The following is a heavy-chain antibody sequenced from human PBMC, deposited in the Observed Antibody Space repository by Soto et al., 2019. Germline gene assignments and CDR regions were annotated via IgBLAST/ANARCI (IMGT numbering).Heavy chain of an antibody. CDR3: ARRLWLAAPGDP. CDR1: GFTFSSYW. J-gene: IGHJ5*02. Sequence: PGGSLRLSCAAYGFTFSSYWMSWVRQAPGKGMEWVANIKQDGSEKYYVDSLKGRFTISRDNAKNSLYLQMNSLRAEDTAVYYCARRLWLAAPGDPWGQGTLLTVSS. V-gene: IGHV3-7*05. CDR2: IKQDGSEK. D-gene: IGHD5-18*01.